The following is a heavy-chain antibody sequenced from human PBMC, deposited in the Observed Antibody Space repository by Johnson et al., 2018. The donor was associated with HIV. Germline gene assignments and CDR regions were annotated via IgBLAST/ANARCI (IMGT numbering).Heavy chain of an antibody. CDR1: GFTFSDYA. CDR2: ISYDGSNK. D-gene: IGHD2/OR15-2a*01. CDR3: AKNSAAFDI. V-gene: IGHV3-30*04. J-gene: IGHJ3*02. Sequence: QVQLVESGGGVVQPGRSLRLSCAASGFTFSDYAMHWVRQAPGKGLEWVAVISYDGSNKYYADSVKGRFTISRDNSKNTLYLQMNSLRAEDTAVYYCAKNSAAFDIWGQGTMVTVSS.